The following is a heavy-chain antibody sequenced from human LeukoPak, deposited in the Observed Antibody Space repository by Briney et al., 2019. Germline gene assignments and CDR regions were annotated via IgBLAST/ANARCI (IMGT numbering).Heavy chain of an antibody. CDR2: INHSGST. D-gene: IGHD3-9*01. Sequence: PSETLSLTCTVSGGSISSSSYYWGWIRQPPGKGLEWIGEINHSGSTNYNPSLKSRVTISVDTSKNQFSLKLSSVTAADTAVYYCARPRYPRRSHAFDIWGQGTMVTVSS. V-gene: IGHV4-39*07. CDR3: ARPRYPRRSHAFDI. J-gene: IGHJ3*02. CDR1: GGSISSSSYY.